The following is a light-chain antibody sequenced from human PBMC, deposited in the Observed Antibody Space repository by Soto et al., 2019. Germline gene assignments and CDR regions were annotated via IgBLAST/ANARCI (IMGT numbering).Light chain of an antibody. Sequence: DIPMTQSPSSVSASVGGTVTITCRASHYIDRWLAWYQQKPGKAPKLLIYDATRLRSGVPSTFSGSRSGTDFTLTITDLQPEDFATYYCQQAYSFPITFGQGTRLEMK. CDR2: DAT. J-gene: IGKJ5*01. CDR3: QQAYSFPIT. V-gene: IGKV1-12*01. CDR1: HYIDRW.